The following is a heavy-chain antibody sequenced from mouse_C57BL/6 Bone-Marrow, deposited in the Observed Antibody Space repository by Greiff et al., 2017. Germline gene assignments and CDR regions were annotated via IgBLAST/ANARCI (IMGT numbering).Heavy chain of an antibody. V-gene: IGHV1-50*01. CDR3: ARMVTTGVYYAMDY. CDR2: IDPSASYT. J-gene: IGHJ4*01. D-gene: IGHD2-3*01. Sequence: QVQLQQPGAELVKPGASVKLSCTASGFTFTGYWMHWVKQSPEQGLEWIGEIDPSASYTNYTQKFKGKATLTVDTSSSTAYMQLSSLTSEDSAVYYCARMVTTGVYYAMDYWGQGTSVTVSS. CDR1: GFTFTGYW.